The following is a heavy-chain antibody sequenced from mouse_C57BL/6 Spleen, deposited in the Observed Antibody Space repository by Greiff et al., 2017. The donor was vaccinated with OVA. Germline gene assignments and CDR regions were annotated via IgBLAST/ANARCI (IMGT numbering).Heavy chain of an antibody. J-gene: IGHJ2*01. D-gene: IGHD2-5*01. V-gene: IGHV1-74*01. CDR2: IHPSDSDT. CDR3: AGQTYYSNLHYFDY. Sequence: QVQLQQPGAELVKPGASVKVSCKASGYTFTSYWMHWVKQRPGQGLEWIGRIHPSDSDTNYNQKFKGKATLTVDKSSSTAYMQLSSLTSEDSAVYYCAGQTYYSNLHYFDYWGQGTTLTVSS. CDR1: GYTFTSYW.